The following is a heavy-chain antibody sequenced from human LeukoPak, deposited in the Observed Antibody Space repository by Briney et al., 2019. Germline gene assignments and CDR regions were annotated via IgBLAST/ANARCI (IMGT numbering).Heavy chain of an antibody. CDR2: LRYDGSNK. D-gene: IGHD3-3*01. V-gene: IGHV3-30*02. CDR3: AKDIRFFTSLDAFDI. Sequence: HGGSLRLSCAASGFTFSSYGMHWVRQAPGNGLEWVAFLRYDGSNKYYADSVKGRFTISRDNSKNTLYLQMNSLRAEDTAVYYCAKDIRFFTSLDAFDIWGQGTMVTVSS. J-gene: IGHJ3*02. CDR1: GFTFSSYG.